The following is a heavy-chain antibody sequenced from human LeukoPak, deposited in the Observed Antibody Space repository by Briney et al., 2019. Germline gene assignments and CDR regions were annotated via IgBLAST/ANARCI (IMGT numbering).Heavy chain of an antibody. V-gene: IGHV3-23*01. J-gene: IGHJ4*02. CDR1: GFTFNTYA. CDR2: TGGSDDST. CDR3: TKDLMTGFSSGWYFGY. Sequence: GGSLRLSCAASGFTFNTYAMSWVRQAPGKGLEWVAVTGGSDDSTHYADSVKGRFTISRDNSKNSLYLQMNSLTAEDTAVYYCTKDLMTGFSSGWYFGYWGQGTLVTVSS. D-gene: IGHD6-19*01.